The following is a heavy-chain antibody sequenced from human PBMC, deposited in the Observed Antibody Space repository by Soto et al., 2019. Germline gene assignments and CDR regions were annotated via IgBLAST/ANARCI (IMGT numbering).Heavy chain of an antibody. J-gene: IGHJ6*02. CDR2: IYSGGST. CDR1: GFTVSSNY. V-gene: IGHV3-66*01. CDR3: ARDRIPTGMDV. Sequence: EVQLVESGGGLVQPGGSLRLSCTASGFTVSSNYMSWVRQAPGKGLEWVSVIYSGGSTYYADSVKGRFTISRDNSKNTLYLQMNSLRAEDTAVYYCARDRIPTGMDVWGQGTTVTVSS.